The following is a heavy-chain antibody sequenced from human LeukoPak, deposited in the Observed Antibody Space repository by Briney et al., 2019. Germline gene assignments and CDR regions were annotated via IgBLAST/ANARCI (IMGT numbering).Heavy chain of an antibody. J-gene: IGHJ4*02. Sequence: GESLKISCKGSGYSFTSYWIGWVRQMPGKGLEWMGIIYPGDSDTRYCPSFQGQVTISADKSISTAYLQWSSLKASDTAMYYCARPSYCGGDCYSEYYFDYWGQGTLVTVSS. CDR3: ARPSYCGGDCYSEYYFDY. V-gene: IGHV5-51*01. CDR1: GYSFTSYW. D-gene: IGHD2-21*02. CDR2: IYPGDSDT.